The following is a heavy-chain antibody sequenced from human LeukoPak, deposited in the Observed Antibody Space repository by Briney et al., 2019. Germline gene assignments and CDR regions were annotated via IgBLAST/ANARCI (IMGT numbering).Heavy chain of an antibody. CDR1: GFTFSSYG. CDR2: ISYDGSNK. CDR3: ARAPNSSGYDY. J-gene: IGHJ4*02. V-gene: IGHV3-30*03. D-gene: IGHD3-22*01. Sequence: GGSLRLSCAASGFTFSSYGMHWVRQAPGKGLEWVAVISYDGSNKYYADSVKGRFTISRGNSKNTLYLQMNSLRAEDTAVYYCARAPNSSGYDYWGQGTLVTVSS.